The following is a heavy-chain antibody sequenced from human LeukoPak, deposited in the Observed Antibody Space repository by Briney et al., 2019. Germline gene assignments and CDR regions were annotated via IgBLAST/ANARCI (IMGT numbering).Heavy chain of an antibody. CDR3: AKDRGKYLTWLLEEDFYYYYMDV. CDR1: AFTFNNFG. Sequence: GGSLRLSCAASAFTFNNFGMHWVRQAPGRGLEWVAFIRYDESNRYYGDSAKGRFTISRDNSKNTLYLQMNSLRGEDTAVYYCAKDRGKYLTWLLEEDFYYYYMDVWGKGTTVTVSS. V-gene: IGHV3-30*02. D-gene: IGHD3-22*01. CDR2: IRYDESNR. J-gene: IGHJ6*03.